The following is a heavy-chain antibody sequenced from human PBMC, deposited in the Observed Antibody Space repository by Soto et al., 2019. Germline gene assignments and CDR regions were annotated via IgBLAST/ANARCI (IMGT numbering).Heavy chain of an antibody. CDR3: VRVPDY. CDR1: GGSISSGGYS. J-gene: IGHJ4*02. V-gene: IGHV4-30-2*01. Sequence: QLQLRESGSGLVKPSQTLSLTCAVSGGSISSGGYSWSWIRQPPGKGLDWIGYIYHSGSTYYNPSLKSRVTISVDRSKNQFSLKLSSVTAADTAVYYCVRVPDYWGQGTLVTVSS. CDR2: IYHSGST.